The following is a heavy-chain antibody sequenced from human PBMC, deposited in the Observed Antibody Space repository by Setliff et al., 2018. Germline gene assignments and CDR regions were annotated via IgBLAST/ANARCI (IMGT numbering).Heavy chain of an antibody. V-gene: IGHV3-13*01. CDR3: ARGYDGSGTYWGSDYYIDV. Sequence: PGGSLRLSCAASGFTFITYDMHWFRQATGKGLEWVSGTGTTGDTYYPGSMRGRFTISRDNAKNILYLQMNSLRAEDTAGYYCARGYDGSGTYWGSDYYIDVWGTGTTVTVS. CDR2: TGTTGDT. D-gene: IGHD3-10*01. J-gene: IGHJ6*03. CDR1: GFTFITYD.